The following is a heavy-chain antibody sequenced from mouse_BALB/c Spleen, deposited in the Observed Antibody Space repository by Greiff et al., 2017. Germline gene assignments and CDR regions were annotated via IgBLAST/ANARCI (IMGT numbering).Heavy chain of an antibody. CDR2: IYPGNSDT. CDR3: TRELQDWYFDV. D-gene: IGHD1-1*01. Sequence: VQLQQSGTVLARPGASVKMSCKASGYTFTSYWMHWVKQRPGQGLEWIGAIYPGNSDTSYNQKFKGKAKLTAVTSTSTAYMELSSLTNEDSAVYYCTRELQDWYFDVWGAGTTVTVSS. V-gene: IGHV1-5*01. J-gene: IGHJ1*01. CDR1: GYTFTSYW.